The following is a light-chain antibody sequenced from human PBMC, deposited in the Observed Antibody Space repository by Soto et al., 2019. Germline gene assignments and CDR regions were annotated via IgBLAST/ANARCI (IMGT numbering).Light chain of an antibody. Sequence: EIVLTPSPGTLSLSPGERATLSCKASQSVKNNYFAWYQHNPGQAPRLLIYAASSRATGIPDRFRGSGSGTDFTLTISRLEPEDFAMYYCQQYANVPRSFGQGTKVDIK. V-gene: IGKV3-20*01. J-gene: IGKJ1*01. CDR1: QSVKNNY. CDR3: QQYANVPRS. CDR2: AAS.